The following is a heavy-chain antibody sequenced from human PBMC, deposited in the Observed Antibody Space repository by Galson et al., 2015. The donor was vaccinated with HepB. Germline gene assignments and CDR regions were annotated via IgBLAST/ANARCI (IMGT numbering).Heavy chain of an antibody. CDR1: GFTFSSYE. CDR3: ARDLYDSSGYYFYDY. V-gene: IGHV3-48*03. D-gene: IGHD3-22*01. J-gene: IGHJ4*02. Sequence: SLRLSCAASGFTFSSYEMNWVRQAPGKGLEWVPYISSSSSYTNYADSVKGRFTISRDNAKNSLYLQMNSLRAEDTAVYYCARDLYDSSGYYFYDYWGQGTLVTVSS. CDR2: ISSSSSYT.